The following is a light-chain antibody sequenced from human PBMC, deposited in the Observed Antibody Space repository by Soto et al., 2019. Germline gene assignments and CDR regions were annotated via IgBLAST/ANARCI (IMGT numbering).Light chain of an antibody. V-gene: IGKV3-20*01. CDR3: QQYHTSPIT. Sequence: ENVLTQSPGTLSLSPGDRVTLSCRASQSFSSSYLAWYQQKPGQAPRLLIYGASIRATGIPDRFSGSGSGTDFTLTISRLEPEDFAVYYCQQYHTSPITFGQGTRLEIK. CDR2: GAS. CDR1: QSFSSSY. J-gene: IGKJ5*01.